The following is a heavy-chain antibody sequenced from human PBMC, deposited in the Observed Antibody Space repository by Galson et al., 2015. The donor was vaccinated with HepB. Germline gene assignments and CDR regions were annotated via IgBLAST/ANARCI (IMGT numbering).Heavy chain of an antibody. J-gene: IGHJ2*01. V-gene: IGHV5-51*01. CDR3: ARRGWGSSFWYFDL. CDR1: GYIFTNYW. Sequence: PGESLKISCKASGYIFTNYWIGWVRHMPGKGLEWMGRIYPGDSDTTYSPYFQGQVTISADKSIGTAYLQWNSLKASDTAIYYCARRGWGSSFWYFDLWGQGTLVTVSS. D-gene: IGHD7-27*01. CDR2: IYPGDSDT.